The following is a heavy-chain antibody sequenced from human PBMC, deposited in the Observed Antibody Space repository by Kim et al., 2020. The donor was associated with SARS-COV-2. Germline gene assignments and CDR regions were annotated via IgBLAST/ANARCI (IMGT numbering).Heavy chain of an antibody. J-gene: IGHJ6*02. V-gene: IGHV1-46*01. CDR1: GYTFTSYY. D-gene: IGHD3-3*01. CDR3: ARCFRGAGHYDFWSGGFYYGMDV. Sequence: ASVKVSCKASGYTFTSYYMHWVRQAPGQGLEWMGIINPSGGSTSYAQKFQGRVTMTRDTSTSTVYMELSSLRSEDTAVYYCARCFRGAGHYDFWSGGFYYGMDVWGQGTTVTVSS. CDR2: INPSGGST.